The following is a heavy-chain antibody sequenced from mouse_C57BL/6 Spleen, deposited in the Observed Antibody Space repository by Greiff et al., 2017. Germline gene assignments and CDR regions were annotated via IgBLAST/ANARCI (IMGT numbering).Heavy chain of an antibody. CDR3: TTVIYDGTGAWFAY. CDR1: GFNIKDYY. D-gene: IGHD2-3*01. J-gene: IGHJ3*01. Sequence: EVQLQQSGAELVRPGASVKLSCTASGFNIKDYYMHWVKQRPEQGLEWIGRIDPEDGDTEYAPKFQGKATMTADTSSNTAYLQLSSLTSEDTAVYYCTTVIYDGTGAWFAYWGQGTLVTVSA. V-gene: IGHV14-1*01. CDR2: IDPEDGDT.